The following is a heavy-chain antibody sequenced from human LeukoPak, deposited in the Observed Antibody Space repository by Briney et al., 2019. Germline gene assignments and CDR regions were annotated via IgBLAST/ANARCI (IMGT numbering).Heavy chain of an antibody. CDR2: IYYSGST. CDR1: GGSISSYY. V-gene: IGHV4-59*01. J-gene: IGHJ4*02. CDR3: ARTLYYGDYLDY. D-gene: IGHD4-17*01. Sequence: SETLSLTCTVSGGSISSYYWSWIRQPPGKGLEWIGYIYYSGSTNYNPSLKSRVTISVDTSKNQFSLKLSSVTAADTAVYYCARTLYYGDYLDYWGQGTLVTVSS.